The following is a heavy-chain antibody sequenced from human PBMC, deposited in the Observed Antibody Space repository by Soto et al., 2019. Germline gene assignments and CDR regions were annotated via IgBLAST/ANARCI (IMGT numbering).Heavy chain of an antibody. J-gene: IGHJ6*03. D-gene: IGHD2-15*01. V-gene: IGHV5-51*01. Sequence: EVQLVQSGAKVKKPGESLKISCKGSGYSFTSYWIGWVRQMPGKGLEWMGIIYPGDSDTRYSPSFQGQVTISADKSISTAYLQWSSLKASDTAMYYCARHAVDIVVVVAATHYYYYMDVWGKGTTVTVSS. CDR1: GYSFTSYW. CDR3: ARHAVDIVVVVAATHYYYYMDV. CDR2: IYPGDSDT.